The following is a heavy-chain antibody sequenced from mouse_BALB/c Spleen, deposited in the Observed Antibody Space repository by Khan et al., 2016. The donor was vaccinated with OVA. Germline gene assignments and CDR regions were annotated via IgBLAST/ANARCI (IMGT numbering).Heavy chain of an antibody. Sequence: EVELVESGGDLVKPGGSLKLSCAASGFTFSTYGMSWVRQTPEKRLEWVATISTGGTYTYYPDSVKGRFTISRDNAKNTLYLQLCSLKSEDTAIYYCSRLAYYYNSEGFAYWGQGTLVTVSA. CDR3: SRLAYYYNSEGFAY. J-gene: IGHJ3*01. CDR2: ISTGGTYT. V-gene: IGHV5-6*01. CDR1: GFTFSTYG. D-gene: IGHD1-1*01.